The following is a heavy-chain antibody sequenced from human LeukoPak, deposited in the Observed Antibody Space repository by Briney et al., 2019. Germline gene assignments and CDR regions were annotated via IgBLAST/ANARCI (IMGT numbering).Heavy chain of an antibody. V-gene: IGHV3-9*01. D-gene: IGHD3-22*01. CDR1: GFTFDDYA. Sequence: SLRLSCAASGFTFDDYAMHWVRQAPGKGLEWVSGISWNSGSIGYADSVKGRFTISRDNAKNSLYLQMNSLRAEDTALYYCAKVGDSSGYYNPYFDYWGKGTLVTVSS. CDR3: AKVGDSSGYYNPYFDY. J-gene: IGHJ4*02. CDR2: ISWNSGSI.